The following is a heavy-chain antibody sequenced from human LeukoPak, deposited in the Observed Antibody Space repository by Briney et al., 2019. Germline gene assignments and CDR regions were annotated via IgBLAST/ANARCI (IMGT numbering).Heavy chain of an antibody. D-gene: IGHD3-22*01. CDR2: INPNSGGT. V-gene: IGHV1-2*04. Sequence: ASVKVSCMASGYTFTSYGISWVRQAPGQGLEWMGWINPNSGGTNYAQKFQGWVTMTRDTSISTAYMELSRLRSDDTAVYYCAREYYDSSGIMGVYFDYWGQGTLVTVSS. CDR3: AREYYDSSGIMGVYFDY. J-gene: IGHJ4*02. CDR1: GYTFTSYG.